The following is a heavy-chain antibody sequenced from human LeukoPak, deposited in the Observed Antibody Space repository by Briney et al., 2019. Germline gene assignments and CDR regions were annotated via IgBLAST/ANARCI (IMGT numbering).Heavy chain of an antibody. Sequence: ASMRVSCKASGYTFTSYYVHWVRQAPGQGLEWLGWVSAYNGKTNYAQSLQDRVTMTTDTSTSTVYMELRSLRSDDTALYYCARRDTFPPTRYSDPWGQGTLVTVSS. D-gene: IGHD2/OR15-2a*01. J-gene: IGHJ5*02. CDR3: ARRDTFPPTRYSDP. CDR2: VSAYNGKT. CDR1: GYTFTSYY. V-gene: IGHV1-18*01.